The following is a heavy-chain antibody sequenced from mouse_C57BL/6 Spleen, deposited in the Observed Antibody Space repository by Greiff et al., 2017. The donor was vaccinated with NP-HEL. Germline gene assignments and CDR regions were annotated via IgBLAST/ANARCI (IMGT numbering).Heavy chain of an antibody. V-gene: IGHV1-26*01. D-gene: IGHD2-12*01. CDR2: INPNNGGT. J-gene: IGHJ1*03. CDR3: ARGHSAYFDV. Sequence: EVKLQQSGPELVKPGASVKISCKASGYTFTDYYMNWVKQSHGKSLEWIGDINPNNGGTSYNQKFKGKATLTVDKSSSTAYMELRSLTSEDSAVYYCARGHSAYFDVWGTGTTVTVSS. CDR1: GYTFTDYY.